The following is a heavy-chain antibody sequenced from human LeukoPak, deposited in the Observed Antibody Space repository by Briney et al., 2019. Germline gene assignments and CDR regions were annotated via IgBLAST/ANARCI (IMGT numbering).Heavy chain of an antibody. CDR1: GFTFSSYS. CDR2: ISSSGSTI. V-gene: IGHV3-48*04. J-gene: IGHJ4*02. Sequence: GGSLRLSCAASGFTFSSYSMNWVRRAPGKGLEWVSYISSSGSTIYYADSVKGRFTISRDNAKNSLYLQMNSLRAEDTAVYYCARDHTWSGSYGNWGQGTLVTVSS. D-gene: IGHD1-26*01. CDR3: ARDHTWSGSYGN.